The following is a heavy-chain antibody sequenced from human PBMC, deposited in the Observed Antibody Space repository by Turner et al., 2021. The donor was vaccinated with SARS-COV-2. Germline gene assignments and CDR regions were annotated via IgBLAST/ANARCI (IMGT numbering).Heavy chain of an antibody. J-gene: IGHJ6*02. V-gene: IGHV1-69*10. CDR2: IIPILGIA. D-gene: IGHD3-10*01. Sequence: QVQLVQSGAEVKKPGSSVKVSCKASGGTFSTYAISWVRQAPGQGLEWRGGIIPILGIANYAQKFQGRVTITADKSTSTAYMELSSLRSEDTAVYYCARVVGGFGELGYYYYYGMDVWGQGTTVTVS. CDR1: GGTFSTYA. CDR3: ARVVGGFGELGYYYYYGMDV.